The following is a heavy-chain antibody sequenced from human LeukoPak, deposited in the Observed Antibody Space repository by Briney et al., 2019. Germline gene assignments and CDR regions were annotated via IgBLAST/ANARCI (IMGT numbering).Heavy chain of an antibody. J-gene: IGHJ3*02. CDR1: GYTFTGYY. D-gene: IGHD3-10*01. Sequence: ASVKVSCKASGYTFTGYYMHWVRQAPGQGLEWMGWINPNSGGTNYAQKFQGRVTMTRDTSISTAYMELSRLRSDDTAVYYCVTGLWFGELPHAFDIWGQGTMVTVSS. CDR2: INPNSGGT. CDR3: VTGLWFGELPHAFDI. V-gene: IGHV1-2*02.